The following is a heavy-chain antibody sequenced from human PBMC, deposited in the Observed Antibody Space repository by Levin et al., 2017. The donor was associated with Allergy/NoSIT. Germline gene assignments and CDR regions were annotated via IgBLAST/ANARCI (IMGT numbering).Heavy chain of an antibody. Sequence: SETLSLTCTVSGGSINSNYWSWIRQPPGKGLEWIGYIYYSGSTNYNPSLESRLTMSVDTSNNQFSLKLSSVSAADTAIYYCARGGLYSNGLDYWGQGTLVTVSS. CDR2: IYYSGST. V-gene: IGHV4-59*01. CDR3: ARGGLYSNGLDY. D-gene: IGHD5-18*01. CDR1: GGSINSNY. J-gene: IGHJ4*02.